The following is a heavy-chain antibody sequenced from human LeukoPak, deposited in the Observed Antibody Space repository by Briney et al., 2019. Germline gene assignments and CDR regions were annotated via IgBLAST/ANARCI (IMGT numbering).Heavy chain of an antibody. J-gene: IGHJ4*02. CDR1: GFQFTNYF. V-gene: IGHV5-51*01. D-gene: IGHD5-24*01. CDR2: IYPTNSDT. Sequence: GESLKISCKGFGFQFTNYFIGWVRQMPGKGLEWVGIIYPTNSDTRYSPSLQGQVTISADKSINTAYLQWSSLKASDTAMYYCARHLNRGLGHVMDYWGQGTLVTVSS. CDR3: ARHLNRGLGHVMDY.